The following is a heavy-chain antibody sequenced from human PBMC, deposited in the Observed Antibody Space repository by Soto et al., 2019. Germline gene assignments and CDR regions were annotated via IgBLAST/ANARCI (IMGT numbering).Heavy chain of an antibody. Sequence: SETLSLTCTVSGGSISSYYWSWIRQPPGKGLEWIGYIYYSGSTNYNPSLKSRVTISVDTSKNQFSLKLSSVTAADTAVYYCARVVGCSSTSCYPDYYYYGIDVWRAATTVPF. J-gene: IGHJ6*02. CDR3: ARVVGCSSTSCYPDYYYYGIDV. CDR1: GGSISSYY. D-gene: IGHD2-2*01. V-gene: IGHV4-59*01. CDR2: IYYSGST.